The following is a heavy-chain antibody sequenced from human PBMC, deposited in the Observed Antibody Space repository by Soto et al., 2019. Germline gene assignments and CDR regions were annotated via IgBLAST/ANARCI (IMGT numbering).Heavy chain of an antibody. J-gene: IGHJ4*02. CDR1: GFIFSNYW. CDR2: IDSDGSRI. Sequence: EVQLVESGGGLVQPGESLRLSCAASGFIFSNYWMHWVRQAPGKGLVWVSRIDSDGSRITYADFVKGRFTISRDNAKNTAYLHMNSLTAEDTAVYYCVRTSLVVAVATREDFWGQGTLVTVSS. V-gene: IGHV3-74*01. D-gene: IGHD2-15*01. CDR3: VRTSLVVAVATREDF.